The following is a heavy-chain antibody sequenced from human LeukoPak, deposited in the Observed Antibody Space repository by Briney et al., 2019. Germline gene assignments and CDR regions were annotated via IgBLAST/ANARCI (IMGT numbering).Heavy chain of an antibody. CDR3: AKPPTGGAVAEGHY. CDR2: ISYDGSNK. J-gene: IGHJ4*02. Sequence: PGRSLRLSCAASGFTFSSYAMHWVRQAPGKGLEWVAVISYDGSNKYYADSVKGRFTISRDNSKNTLYLQMNSLRAEDTAVYYCAKPPTGGAVAEGHYWGQGTLVTVSS. D-gene: IGHD6-19*01. CDR1: GFTFSSYA. V-gene: IGHV3-30-3*02.